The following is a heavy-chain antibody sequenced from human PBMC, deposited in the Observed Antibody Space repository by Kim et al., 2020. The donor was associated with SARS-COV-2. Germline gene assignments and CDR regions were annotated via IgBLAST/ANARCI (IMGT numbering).Heavy chain of an antibody. J-gene: IGHJ4*02. CDR3: ARDFGWDQVRGVIITGDY. Sequence: ASVKVSCKASGYTFTSYAMNWVRQAPGQGLEWMGWINTNTGNPTYAQGFTGRFVFSLDTSVSTAYLQISSLKAEDTAVYYCARDFGWDQVRGVIITGDYWGQGTLVTVSS. CDR1: GYTFTSYA. D-gene: IGHD3-10*01. CDR2: INTNTGNP. V-gene: IGHV7-4-1*02.